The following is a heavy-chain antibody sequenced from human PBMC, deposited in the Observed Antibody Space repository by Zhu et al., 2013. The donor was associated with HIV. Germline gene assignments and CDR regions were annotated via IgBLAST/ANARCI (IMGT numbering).Heavy chain of an antibody. CDR1: GDSVSSTNW. CDR2: INHSGST. J-gene: IGHJ4*02. Sequence: VQLQESGPGLVKPSGTLSLTCAVSGDSVSSTNWWSWIRQPPGKGLEWIGEINHSGSTNDNPSLKSRLTMSEDTSKNQFSLKLSYVTAADTAVYYCVRVGAYDHDKSGYYSWGQGTLVTVSS. D-gene: IGHD3-22*01. CDR3: VRVGAYDHDKSGYYS. V-gene: IGHV4-4*02.